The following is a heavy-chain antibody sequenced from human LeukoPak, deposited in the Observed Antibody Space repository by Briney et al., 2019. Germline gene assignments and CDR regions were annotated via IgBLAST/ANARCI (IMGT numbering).Heavy chain of an antibody. J-gene: IGHJ4*02. CDR3: ARVGGENSGYRYYFDF. V-gene: IGHV4-39*01. CDR2: IYYSGST. CDR1: GGSIRSSSYY. Sequence: SETLSLTCTVSGGSIRSSSYYWGWIRQPPGKGLEWIGSIYYSGSTYYNASLKSRGTISVDTSKNQFSLKLNSVTAADTAVYYCARVGGENSGYRYYFDFWGQGTLVTVSS. D-gene: IGHD5-18*01.